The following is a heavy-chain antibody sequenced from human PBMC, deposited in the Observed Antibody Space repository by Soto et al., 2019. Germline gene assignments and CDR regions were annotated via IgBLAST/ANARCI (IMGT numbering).Heavy chain of an antibody. D-gene: IGHD5-18*01. CDR2: IYYSGST. V-gene: IGHV4-39*01. Sequence: QLQLQESGPGLVKPSETLSLTCTVSGGSISSSSYYWGWIRQPPGKGLEWIGSIYYSGSTYYNLSLKSRVTISVDTSKNQFSLKLSSVTAADTAVYYCARHLLLNTAIDAFDIWGQGTMVTVSS. CDR1: GGSISSSSYY. J-gene: IGHJ3*02. CDR3: ARHLLLNTAIDAFDI.